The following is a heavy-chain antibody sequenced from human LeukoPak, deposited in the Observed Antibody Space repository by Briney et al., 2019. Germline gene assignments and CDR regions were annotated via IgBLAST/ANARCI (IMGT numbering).Heavy chain of an antibody. CDR2: IYTSGST. V-gene: IGHV4-4*08. D-gene: IGHD5-24*01. Sequence: PSETLSLTCTVSGGSISSYYWSWIRQPPGKGLEWIGYIYTSGSTNYNPSLKSRVTISLDTSKNQFSLRLSSVTPADTAVYYCARHTGGYNPFQYWGQGALVTVSS. CDR3: ARHTGGYNPFQY. CDR1: GGSISSYY. J-gene: IGHJ1*01.